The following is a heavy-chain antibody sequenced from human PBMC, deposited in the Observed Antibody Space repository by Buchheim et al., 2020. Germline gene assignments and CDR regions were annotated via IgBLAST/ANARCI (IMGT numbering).Heavy chain of an antibody. D-gene: IGHD4-17*01. CDR1: GFTFSSYA. CDR3: ARDYGDYTLPIDY. CDR2: ISYDGSNK. J-gene: IGHJ4*02. V-gene: IGHV3-30*04. Sequence: QVQLVESGGGAVQPGRSLRLSCAASGFTFSSYAMHWVRQAPGKGLEWVAVISYDGSNKYYADSVKGRFTISRDNSKNTLYLQMNSLRAEDTAVYYCARDYGDYTLPIDYWGQGTL.